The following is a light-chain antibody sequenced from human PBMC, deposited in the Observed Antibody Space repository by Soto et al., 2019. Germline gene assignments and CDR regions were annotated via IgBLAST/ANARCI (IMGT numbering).Light chain of an antibody. J-gene: IGKJ1*01. CDR1: QSISSW. Sequence: IQLTQSPSTLSASVGDRVTITCRASQSISSWLAWYQQKPGKAPKLLIYDASILESGVPSRFSGSGSGTELTLTISSLQPDDFATYYCQQYNNYWTFGQGTKVDIK. CDR3: QQYNNYWT. V-gene: IGKV1-5*01. CDR2: DAS.